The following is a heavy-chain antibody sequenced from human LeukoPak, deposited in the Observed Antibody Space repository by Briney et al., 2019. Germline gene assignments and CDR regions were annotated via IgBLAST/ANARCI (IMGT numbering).Heavy chain of an antibody. CDR3: ARDHRGIAATYNWFDP. CDR2: IKQDGSEK. V-gene: IGHV3-7*01. J-gene: IGHJ5*02. CDR1: GFTFSSYW. Sequence: SGGSLRLSCAASGFTFSSYWMSWGRQATGKGLEWVANIKQDGSEKYYVDSVKGRFTISRDNAKNSLYLQMNSLRAEDTAVYYCARDHRGIAATYNWFDPWGQGTLVTVSS. D-gene: IGHD6-13*01.